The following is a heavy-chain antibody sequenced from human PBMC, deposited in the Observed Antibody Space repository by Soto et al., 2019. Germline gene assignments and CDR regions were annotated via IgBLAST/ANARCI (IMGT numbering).Heavy chain of an antibody. Sequence: ASVKVSCKASGFTFTSSAMQWLRQARGQRLEWIGWIVVGSGNTNYAQKFQERVTITRDMSTSTAYMELSSLRSEDTAVYYCAAPRPNRYYYYMDVWGKGTTVTVSS. V-gene: IGHV1-58*02. CDR1: GFTFTSSA. J-gene: IGHJ6*03. CDR2: IVVGSGNT. CDR3: AAPRPNRYYYYMDV.